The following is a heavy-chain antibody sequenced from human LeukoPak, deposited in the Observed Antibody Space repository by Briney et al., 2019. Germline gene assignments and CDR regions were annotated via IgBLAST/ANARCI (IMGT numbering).Heavy chain of an antibody. CDR2: IFYSGST. V-gene: IGHV4-39*07. Sequence: SETLSLTCTVSGGSISTSNYYWGWIRQPPGKGLEWIGNIFYSGSTYYSPSLKSRVTISLDTSRNQFSLKLTSVTAADTAVYYCAKSNGYGLVGIWGQGTMVTVSS. D-gene: IGHD3-10*01. CDR3: AKSNGYGLVGI. J-gene: IGHJ3*02. CDR1: GGSISTSNYY.